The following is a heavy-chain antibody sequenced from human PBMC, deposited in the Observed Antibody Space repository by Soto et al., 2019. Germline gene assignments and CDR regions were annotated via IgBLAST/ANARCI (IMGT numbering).Heavy chain of an antibody. D-gene: IGHD3-22*01. CDR3: ARHIVAYYDNNGYPYFDY. CDR1: GYSFTSYW. V-gene: IGHV5-10-1*01. Sequence: GESLKISCKGSGYSFTSYWIAWVRQMPGKGLEWMGRIDPSDSYTNYSPSFQGHVTISADKSISTAYLQWSSLKASDSAMYYCARHIVAYYDNNGYPYFDYWGQGTRVTVSS. CDR2: IDPSDSYT. J-gene: IGHJ4*02.